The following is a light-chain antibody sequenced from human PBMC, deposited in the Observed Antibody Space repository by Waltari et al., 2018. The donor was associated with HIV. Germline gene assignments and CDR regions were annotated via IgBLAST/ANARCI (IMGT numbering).Light chain of an antibody. V-gene: IGLV2-8*01. J-gene: IGLJ2*01. CDR1: SSDVGGSNY. CDR2: GVT. Sequence: QSALTQPPSASGSPGQSVTISCTGTSSDVGGSNYVSWYQHHPRKAPKLMIYGVTRRPSAVPARFSGSKAGNTASLTVSGLQAEDEADYYCSLYAGSNNLVFGGGTKLTVL. CDR3: SLYAGSNNLV.